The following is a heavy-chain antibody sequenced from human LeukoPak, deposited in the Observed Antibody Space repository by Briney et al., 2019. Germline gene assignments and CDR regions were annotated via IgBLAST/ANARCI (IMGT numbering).Heavy chain of an antibody. D-gene: IGHD3-10*01. CDR1: GFTFSSYS. CDR3: AREMSGSYFDY. CDR2: ISGSGGST. J-gene: IGHJ4*02. Sequence: PGGSLRLSCAASGFTFSSYSMNWVRQAPGKGLEWVSAISGSGGSTYYADSVKGRFTISRDNAKNSLYLQMNSLRAEDTAVYYCAREMSGSYFDYWGQGTLVTVSS. V-gene: IGHV3-21*04.